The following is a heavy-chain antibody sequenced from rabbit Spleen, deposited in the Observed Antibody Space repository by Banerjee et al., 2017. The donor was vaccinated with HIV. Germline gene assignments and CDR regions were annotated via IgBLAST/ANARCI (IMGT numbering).Heavy chain of an antibody. J-gene: IGHJ6*01. V-gene: IGHV1S45*01. CDR2: IYNGDGST. D-gene: IGHD1-1*01. CDR1: GFSFGSSYY. Sequence: QEQLEESGGGLVQPEGSLTLTCTASGFSFGSSYYMCWVRQAPGKGLEWIACIYNGDGSTYYATWVNGRFTISKTSSTTVTLQLPRVTAADTASYFCSIDTDTSFSTYGMDLWGHCTLFSV. CDR3: SIDTDTSFSTYGMDL.